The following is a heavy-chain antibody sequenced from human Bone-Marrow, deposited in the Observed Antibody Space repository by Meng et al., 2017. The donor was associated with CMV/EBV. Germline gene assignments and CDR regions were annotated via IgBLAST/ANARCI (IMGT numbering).Heavy chain of an antibody. V-gene: IGHV3-23*01. J-gene: IGHJ4*02. CDR3: AKDRTGTPVFFDS. Sequence: AAGFTCRSHAMTLVRQAPGRALAWVSSINSDNGRTYYPDSVLGRFTISRDNSKNTLYLQMNSLIAEDTAVYYCAKDRTGTPVFFDSWCQGALVTVSS. D-gene: IGHD1-14*01. CDR2: INSDNGRT. CDR1: GFTCRSHA.